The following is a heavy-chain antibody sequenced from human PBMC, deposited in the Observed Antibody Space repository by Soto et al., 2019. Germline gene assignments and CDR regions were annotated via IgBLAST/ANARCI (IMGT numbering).Heavy chain of an antibody. J-gene: IGHJ4*02. CDR1: EFAFSNYW. V-gene: IGHV3-7*05. CDR2: IGADGSEK. D-gene: IGHD1-26*01. CDR3: VRGLFTGSPHFFF. Sequence: PGGSLRLSCFASEFAFSNYWMTWVRQIPGKGLEWVANIGADGSEKNYVDSVKGRFTVSRDNAKRSLYLQMNNLRVEDTAVYYCVRGLFTGSPHFFFWGQGTLVTVSS.